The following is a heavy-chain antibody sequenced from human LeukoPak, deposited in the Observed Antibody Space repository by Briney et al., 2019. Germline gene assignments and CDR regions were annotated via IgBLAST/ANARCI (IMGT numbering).Heavy chain of an antibody. Sequence: PSETLSLTCSVSGDSISTYHWNWIRTPPGKGLEWIGYMQSTGISKYNPSLKSRANIFVDTSKNQFVLNLRSVTAADTAVYYCARDKRHSYGRYFDPWGQGMLVTVSS. CDR2: MQSTGIS. J-gene: IGHJ4*02. D-gene: IGHD5-18*01. CDR3: ARDKRHSYGRYFDP. CDR1: GDSISTYH. V-gene: IGHV4-59*01.